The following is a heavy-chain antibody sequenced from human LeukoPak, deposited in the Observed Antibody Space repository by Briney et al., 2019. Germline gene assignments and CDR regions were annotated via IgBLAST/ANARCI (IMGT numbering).Heavy chain of an antibody. V-gene: IGHV4-34*01. Sequence: PSETLSLICAVYGGSFSGYYWSWIRQPPGKGLEWIGEINHSGSTNYNPSLKSRVTISVDTSKNQFSLKLSSVTAADTAVYYCARGQYSSSSILDYWGQGTLVTVSS. D-gene: IGHD6-6*01. CDR2: INHSGST. J-gene: IGHJ4*02. CDR1: GGSFSGYY. CDR3: ARGQYSSSSILDY.